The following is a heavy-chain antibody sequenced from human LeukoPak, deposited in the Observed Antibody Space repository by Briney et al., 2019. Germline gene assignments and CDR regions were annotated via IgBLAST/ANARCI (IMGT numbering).Heavy chain of an antibody. J-gene: IGHJ5*02. CDR2: FFPNFNVE. CDR1: GGTFDTFA. Sequence: SVKVSCKASGGTFDTFAVSWVRQAPGQGPGWMGGFFPNFNVEKYSQSFQGRITITADASTGTAHMQRNSLRSQDTAVYFWATDLPLRFDPWGQGTLVTVSS. CDR3: ATDLPLRFDP. V-gene: IGHV1-69*01.